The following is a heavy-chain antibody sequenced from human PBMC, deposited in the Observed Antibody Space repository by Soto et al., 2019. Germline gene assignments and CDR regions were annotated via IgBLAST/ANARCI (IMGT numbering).Heavy chain of an antibody. J-gene: IGHJ1*01. Sequence: QVQLQQWGAGLLKPSETLSLTCAVYGGSVSDYCWSWIRQPPGKGLEWIGEINHSGSTNYNPSLKSRVTISVDTSKNQFSLKLSSVTAADTAVYYCARGQRITMIVVVTPYFQHWGQGTLVTVSS. CDR2: INHSGST. D-gene: IGHD3-22*01. CDR1: GGSVSDYC. V-gene: IGHV4-34*01. CDR3: ARGQRITMIVVVTPYFQH.